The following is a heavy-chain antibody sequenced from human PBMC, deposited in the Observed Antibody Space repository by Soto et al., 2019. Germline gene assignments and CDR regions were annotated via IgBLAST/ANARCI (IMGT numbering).Heavy chain of an antibody. D-gene: IGHD2-2*03. CDR3: ARDGYCISTSCCGYYGMDV. CDR1: GYTFTGYY. CDR2: INPNSGGT. Sequence: ASVKVSCKASGYTFTGYYMHWVRQAPGQGLEWMGWINPNSGGTNYAQKFQGWVTMTRDTSISTAYMELSRLRSDDTAVYYCARDGYCISTSCCGYYGMDVWGQGTTVTVSS. V-gene: IGHV1-2*04. J-gene: IGHJ6*02.